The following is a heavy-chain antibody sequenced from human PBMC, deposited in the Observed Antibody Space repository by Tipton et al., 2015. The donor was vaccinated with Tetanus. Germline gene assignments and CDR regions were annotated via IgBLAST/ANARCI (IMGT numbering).Heavy chain of an antibody. V-gene: IGHV4-34*01. CDR2: INHSGST. D-gene: IGHD4-17*01. J-gene: IGHJ6*02. CDR3: ARTARLVTVTTGMDV. Sequence: LRLSCAVYGGSFSGYYWSWIRQPPGKGLEWIGEINHSGSTNYNPSLKSRVTISVDTSKNQFSLKLSSVTAADTAVYYCARTARLVTVTTGMDVWGQGTTVTVSS. CDR1: GGSFSGYY.